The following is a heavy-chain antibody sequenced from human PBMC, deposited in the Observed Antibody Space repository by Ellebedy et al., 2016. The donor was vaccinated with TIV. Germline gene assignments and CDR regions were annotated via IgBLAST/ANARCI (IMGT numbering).Heavy chain of an antibody. Sequence: SETLSLTCTVSGGSISTSSYYWTWIRQPPGKGLEWIGSVYYSGSTYYNPSLKSRLAISVDTSRNQFSLNLNSLTAADTAVYYCARHHPSAWGRPMYYFDYWGHGTLVAVSS. CDR3: ARHHPSAWGRPMYYFDY. CDR1: GGSISTSSYY. J-gene: IGHJ4*01. V-gene: IGHV4-39*01. D-gene: IGHD7-27*01. CDR2: VYYSGST.